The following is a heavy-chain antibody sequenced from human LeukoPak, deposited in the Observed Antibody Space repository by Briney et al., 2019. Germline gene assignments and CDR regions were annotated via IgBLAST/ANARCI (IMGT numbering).Heavy chain of an antibody. D-gene: IGHD3-3*01. CDR2: ISSSSSYI. J-gene: IGHJ6*03. Sequence: GGSLKLSCAASGFTFSSYSMNWVRQAPGKGLEWFSSISSSSSYIYYADSVKGRFTISRDNAKNSLYLQMNSLRAEDTAVYYCARFWSGLYYYMDVWGKGTTVTVSS. CDR1: GFTFSSYS. CDR3: ARFWSGLYYYMDV. V-gene: IGHV3-21*01.